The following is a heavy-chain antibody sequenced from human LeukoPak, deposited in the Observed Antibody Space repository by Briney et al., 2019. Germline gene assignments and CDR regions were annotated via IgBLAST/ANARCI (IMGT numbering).Heavy chain of an antibody. J-gene: IGHJ4*02. Sequence: PGGSLRLSCAASGFTFSNYAMGWVRQAPGKVLEWVSAISGSGGSTYYADSVKGRFTISRDNSKNTLYLQMNSLRAEDTAVYYCAKCVRGCSSTSCVYYFDYWGQGTLVTVSS. CDR1: GFTFSNYA. CDR2: ISGSGGST. CDR3: AKCVRGCSSTSCVYYFDY. D-gene: IGHD2-2*01. V-gene: IGHV3-23*01.